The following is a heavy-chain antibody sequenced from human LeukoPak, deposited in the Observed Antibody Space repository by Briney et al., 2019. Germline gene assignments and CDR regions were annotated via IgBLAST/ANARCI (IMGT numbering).Heavy chain of an antibody. Sequence: GASVKVSCKVSGHTLTELSMHWVRQAPGKGLEWMGGFDPEDGETIYAQKFQGRVTMTEDTSTDTAYMELSSLRSEDTAVYYCATSYSSGSYYISYYYYGMDVWGQGTTVTVSS. CDR2: FDPEDGET. D-gene: IGHD1-26*01. J-gene: IGHJ6*02. V-gene: IGHV1-24*01. CDR3: ATSYSSGSYYISYYYYGMDV. CDR1: GHTLTELS.